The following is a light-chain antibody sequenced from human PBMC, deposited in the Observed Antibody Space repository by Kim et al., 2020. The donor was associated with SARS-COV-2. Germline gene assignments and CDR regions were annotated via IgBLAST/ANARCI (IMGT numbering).Light chain of an antibody. CDR1: ALPKQY. Sequence: SYELTQPPSVSVSPGQTARITCSGDALPKQYAYWYQQKLGQAPVLVIYKDSERPSGIPERFSGSSSGTTVTLTISGVQAEDEADYYCQSADSSGTWVVFGGGTQLTVL. V-gene: IGLV3-25*03. J-gene: IGLJ2*01. CDR3: QSADSSGTWVV. CDR2: KDS.